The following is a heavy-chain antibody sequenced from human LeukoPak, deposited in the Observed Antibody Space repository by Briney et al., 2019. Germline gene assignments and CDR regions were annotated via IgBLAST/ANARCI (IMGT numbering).Heavy chain of an antibody. V-gene: IGHV3-23*01. Sequence: GGSLRLSCAASGFTFSSYAMNWVRQTPGKGLEWVSAVSGSGGYTYYADSVKGRFTISRDNPKNTLYLQMNSLRAEDTAVYYCAKGESGYSTFDYWGQGTLVTVSS. CDR1: GFTFSSYA. CDR2: VSGSGGYT. J-gene: IGHJ4*02. CDR3: AKGESGYSTFDY. D-gene: IGHD5-12*01.